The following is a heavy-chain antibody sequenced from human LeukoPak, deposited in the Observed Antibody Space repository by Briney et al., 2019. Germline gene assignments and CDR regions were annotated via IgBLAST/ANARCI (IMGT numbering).Heavy chain of an antibody. CDR2: INPNSGGT. CDR1: GYTFSGYY. CDR3: ARADGSAWPTGEFDY. D-gene: IGHD6-19*01. V-gene: IGHV1-2*02. Sequence: AASVRVSCKASGYTFSGYYMHWVRQAPGQGLEWMGWINPNSGGTNYVQKFQGRVTMTRDTSISTAYMDLSRLRSDDTAVYYCARADGSAWPTGEFDYWGQGTLVTVSS. J-gene: IGHJ4*02.